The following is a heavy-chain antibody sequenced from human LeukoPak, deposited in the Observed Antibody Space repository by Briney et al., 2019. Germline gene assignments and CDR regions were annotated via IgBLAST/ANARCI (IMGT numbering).Heavy chain of an antibody. CDR2: LYSGGST. CDR1: GFTVSSNY. J-gene: IGHJ4*01. V-gene: IGHV3-53*01. D-gene: IGHD2-15*01. CDR3: ARAPRMVYFDY. Sequence: PGGSLRLSCAASGFTVSSNYMTWVRQAPGKGLEWVSVLYSGGSTYYADSVKGRFTISRDNSKNTLYLQMNSLRAEDTAVYYCARAPRMVYFDYWGQELWSPSPQ.